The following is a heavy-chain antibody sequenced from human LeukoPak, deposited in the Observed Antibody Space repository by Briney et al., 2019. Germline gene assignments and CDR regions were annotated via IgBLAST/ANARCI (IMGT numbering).Heavy chain of an antibody. CDR2: ISDTGRRT. V-gene: IGHV3-23*01. J-gene: IGHJ4*02. CDR3: ARHDSFIPF. D-gene: IGHD2-21*01. Sequence: GGSLRLSCAASGFTFSDYAMSWVRQAAGKGLEWVSGISDTGRRTYYTDSVKGRFTNSRDDSKKTVYLQMDTLRAEDTAIYFCARHDSFIPFWGQGTLVTVSS. CDR1: GFTFSDYA.